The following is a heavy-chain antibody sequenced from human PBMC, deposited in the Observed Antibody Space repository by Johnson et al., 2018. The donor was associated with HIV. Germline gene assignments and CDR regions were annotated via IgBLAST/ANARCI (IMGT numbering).Heavy chain of an antibody. Sequence: QVQLVESGGGLVKPGGSLRLSCAASGFTFSDYYMTWIRQAPGKGLEWVSYITGSGTVVYYADSVKGRFTISRDNSKNTLYLQMNSLRAEDTALYYCARVGDSSSSLGAFDIWGQGTMVTVSS. V-gene: IGHV3-11*01. J-gene: IGHJ3*02. CDR1: GFTFSDYY. CDR2: ITGSGTVV. CDR3: ARVGDSSSSLGAFDI. D-gene: IGHD6-6*01.